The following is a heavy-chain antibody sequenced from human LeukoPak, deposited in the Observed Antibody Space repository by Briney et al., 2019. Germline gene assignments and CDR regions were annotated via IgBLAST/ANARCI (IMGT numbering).Heavy chain of an antibody. CDR2: INHSGST. Sequence: SETLSLTCAVYGGSFSGYYWSWIRQPPGKGLEWIGEINHSGSTNYNPSLKSRVTISVDTSKNQFSLKLGSVTAADTAVYYCARGAGYAIGYWGQGTLVTVSS. J-gene: IGHJ4*02. D-gene: IGHD5-12*01. V-gene: IGHV4-34*01. CDR3: ARGAGYAIGY. CDR1: GGSFSGYY.